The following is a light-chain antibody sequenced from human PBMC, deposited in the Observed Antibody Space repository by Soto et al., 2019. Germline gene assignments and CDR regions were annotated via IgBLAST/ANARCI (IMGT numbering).Light chain of an antibody. CDR2: GAS. CDR3: QQYGGSPMT. J-gene: IGKJ2*01. V-gene: IGKV3-20*01. Sequence: EIVWMQSPGTLSLCQGERATLSSMASQSASCNCLAWYQQKPGQAPRLLVYGASSRATGIPDRFSGSGSGTDFTLTISRLESEDFAVYYCQQYGGSPMTFGQGTKLEIK. CDR1: QSASCNC.